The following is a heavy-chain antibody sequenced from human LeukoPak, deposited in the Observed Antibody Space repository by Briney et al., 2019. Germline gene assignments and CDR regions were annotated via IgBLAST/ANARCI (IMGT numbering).Heavy chain of an antibody. Sequence: SETLSLTCTVSGGSISSYYWSWIRQPAGKGLEWIGRIYTSGSTNYNPSLKSRVTMSVDTSKNQFSLKLSSVTAADTAVYYCARDNGVGGDYAGDGADYWGQGTLVTVSS. CDR2: IYTSGST. CDR3: ARDNGVGGDYAGDGADY. J-gene: IGHJ4*02. D-gene: IGHD4-17*01. V-gene: IGHV4-4*07. CDR1: GGSISSYY.